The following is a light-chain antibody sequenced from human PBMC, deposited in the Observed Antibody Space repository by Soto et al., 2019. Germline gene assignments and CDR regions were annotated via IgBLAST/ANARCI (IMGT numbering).Light chain of an antibody. Sequence: EIVMTQSPATLSVSPGERATLSCRASQGLTSNVAWYQHKPGQAPRLLIYGASTRATGIPGRFSGSGSGTEFTLTISSLQSDDLAVYHCQQYDKWPRTFGQGTKVEIK. CDR1: QGLTSN. J-gene: IGKJ1*01. CDR3: QQYDKWPRT. V-gene: IGKV3-15*01. CDR2: GAS.